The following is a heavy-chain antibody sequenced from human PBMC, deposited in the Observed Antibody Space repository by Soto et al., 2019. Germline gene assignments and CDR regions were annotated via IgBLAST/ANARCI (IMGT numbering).Heavy chain of an antibody. V-gene: IGHV1-3*01. CDR1: GYTFTSYA. D-gene: IGHD3-22*01. CDR2: INAGNGNT. J-gene: IGHJ4*02. CDR3: ARGSGPMIEWH. Sequence: ASVKVSCKASGYTFTSYAMHWVRQAPGQRLEWMGWINAGNGNTKQSQKFQGRVTITRDTSASTAYMELSSLRSEDTAVYYCARGSGPMIEWHWGQGTLVTVSS.